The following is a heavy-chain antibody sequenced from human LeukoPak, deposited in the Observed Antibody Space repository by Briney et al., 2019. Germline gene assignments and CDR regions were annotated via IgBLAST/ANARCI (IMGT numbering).Heavy chain of an antibody. Sequence: PSETLSLTCTVSGGSISSYYWSWIRQPPGKGLEWIGYIYYSGSTNYNPSLKSRVTISVDTSKNQFSLKLSSVTAADTAVYYCARGYQLLFYWGQETLVTVSS. CDR1: GGSISSYY. J-gene: IGHJ4*02. D-gene: IGHD2-2*01. CDR2: IYYSGST. CDR3: ARGYQLLFY. V-gene: IGHV4-59*01.